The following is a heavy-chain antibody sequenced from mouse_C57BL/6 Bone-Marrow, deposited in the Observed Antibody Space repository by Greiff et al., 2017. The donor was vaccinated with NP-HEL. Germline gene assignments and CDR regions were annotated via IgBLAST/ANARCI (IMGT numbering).Heavy chain of an antibody. Sequence: EVQLQQSGPELVKPGASVKISCKASGYSFTGYYMNWVKQSPEKSLEWIGEINPSTGGTTYNQKFKAKATLTVDKSSSTAYMQLKSLTSEDSAVYYCARKAYYSNYVGYWGQGTTLTVSS. CDR2: INPSTGGT. CDR3: ARKAYYSNYVGY. CDR1: GYSFTGYY. D-gene: IGHD2-5*01. V-gene: IGHV1-42*01. J-gene: IGHJ2*01.